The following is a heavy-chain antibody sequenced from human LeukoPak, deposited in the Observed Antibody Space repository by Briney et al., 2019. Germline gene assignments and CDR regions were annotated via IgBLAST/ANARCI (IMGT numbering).Heavy chain of an antibody. D-gene: IGHD5-24*01. Sequence: GGALRLSCAASGFTFNIYGMNWVRQTPGKGLEGGSYISHRRGDIHYAESVKGRFTVSRDNARKFLYLQMNSLSADDTGVYFCVRATRNGYDYWGRGTLVSVSS. CDR2: ISHRRGDI. CDR1: GFTFNIYG. J-gene: IGHJ4*02. V-gene: IGHV3-21*05. CDR3: VRATRNGYDY.